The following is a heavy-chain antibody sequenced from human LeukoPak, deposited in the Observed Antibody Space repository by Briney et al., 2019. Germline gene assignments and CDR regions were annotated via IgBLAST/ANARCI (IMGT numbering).Heavy chain of an antibody. CDR2: ISSSSTI. D-gene: IGHD3-22*01. J-gene: IGHJ3*02. V-gene: IGHV3-48*02. CDR1: GFTFSSYS. Sequence: GGSLRLSCAPSGFTFSSYSMNWVRQAPGKGLEWVSYISSSSTIYHADSVKGRFTISRDNAKNSLYLQLNSLRDEDTAVYYCARAATYYYDSSGYYPYAFDIWGQGTMVTVSS. CDR3: ARAATYYYDSSGYYPYAFDI.